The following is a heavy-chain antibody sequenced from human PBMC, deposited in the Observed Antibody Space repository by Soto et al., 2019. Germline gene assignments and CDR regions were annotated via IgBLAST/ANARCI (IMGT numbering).Heavy chain of an antibody. CDR1: GVTFSSYG. V-gene: IGHV3-33*01. D-gene: IGHD3-10*01. CDR2: IWYDGSNK. CDR3: ARARARVIAEDPYGMDI. Sequence: GGSLRLSCAASGVTFSSYGMHWVRQAPGKGLEWVAVIWYDGSNKYYADSVKGRFTISRDNSKNTLYLQMNSLRAEDTAVYYCARARARVIAEDPYGMDIWGQGATVTVSS. J-gene: IGHJ6*02.